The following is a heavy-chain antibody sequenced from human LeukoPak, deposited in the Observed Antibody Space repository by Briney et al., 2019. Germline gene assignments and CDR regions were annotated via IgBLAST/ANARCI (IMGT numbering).Heavy chain of an antibody. J-gene: IGHJ4*02. D-gene: IGHD3-10*01. CDR1: GGSFSGYY. Sequence: SETLSLTCAVYGGSFSGYYWSCIRQPPGEGLEWIGEINHSGSTNYNPSLKSRVTISVDTSKNQFSLKLSSVTAADTAVYYCARGSRLYRGSGSYNYWGQGTLVTVSS. V-gene: IGHV4-34*01. CDR2: INHSGST. CDR3: ARGSRLYRGSGSYNY.